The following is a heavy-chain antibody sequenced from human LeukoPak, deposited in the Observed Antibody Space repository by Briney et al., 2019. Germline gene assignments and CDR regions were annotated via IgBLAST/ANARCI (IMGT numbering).Heavy chain of an antibody. CDR3: VRLGLRSADY. D-gene: IGHD3-3*01. CDR1: GGSISSYY. J-gene: IGHJ4*02. CDR2: IYTSGST. Sequence: SETLSLTCTVSGGSISSYYWSWIRQPPGKGLEWIGYIYTSGSTNYNPSLKSRVAISVDTSKNQFSLKLRSVTAADTAVYYGVRLGLRSADYWGQGTQVTVS. V-gene: IGHV4-4*09.